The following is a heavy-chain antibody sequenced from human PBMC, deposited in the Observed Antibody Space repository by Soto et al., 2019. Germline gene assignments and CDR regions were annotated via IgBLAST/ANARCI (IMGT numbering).Heavy chain of an antibody. CDR3: AKADNSYGSKRLYYFDY. J-gene: IGHJ4*02. CDR1: GFTFSSYA. D-gene: IGHD5-18*01. V-gene: IGHV3-23*01. CDR2: ISGSGGST. Sequence: QTGGSLRLSCAASGFTFSSYAMSWVRQAPGKGLEWVSAISGSGGSTYYADSVKGRFTISRDNSKNTLYLQMNSLRAEDTAVYYCAKADNSYGSKRLYYFDYWGQGTLVTVSS.